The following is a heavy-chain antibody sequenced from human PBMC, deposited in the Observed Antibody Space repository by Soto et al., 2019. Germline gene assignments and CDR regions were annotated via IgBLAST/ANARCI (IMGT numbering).Heavy chain of an antibody. V-gene: IGHV1-18*04. CDR1: GYTFTNYG. D-gene: IGHD2-15*01. J-gene: IGHJ4*02. CDR3: ARDGIGGWFPKYY. Sequence: QVQLVQSGSEVKKPGASVKVSCRASGYTFTNYGITWLRQAPGQGLEWMGWISAYDGNPAYPQKFQGRVTMATETSTSTAYMELRSLRSDDTAVYYCARDGIGGWFPKYYWGQGTLVTVSS. CDR2: ISAYDGNP.